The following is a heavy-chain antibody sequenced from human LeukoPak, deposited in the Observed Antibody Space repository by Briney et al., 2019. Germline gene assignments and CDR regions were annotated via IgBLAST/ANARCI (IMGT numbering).Heavy chain of an antibody. D-gene: IGHD6-13*01. CDR1: GSTFSSYA. V-gene: IGHV3-30-3*01. CDR3: ARDRAAAGYSYYFDY. J-gene: IGHJ4*02. Sequence: GGSLRLSCAASGSTFSSYAMHWVRQAPGKGLEWVAVISYDGSNKYYADSVKGRFTISRDNSKNTLYLQMNSLRAEDTAVYYCARDRAAAGYSYYFDYWGQGTLVTVSS. CDR2: ISYDGSNK.